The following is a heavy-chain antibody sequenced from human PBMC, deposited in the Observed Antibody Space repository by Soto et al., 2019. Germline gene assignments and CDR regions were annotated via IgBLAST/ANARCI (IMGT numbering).Heavy chain of an antibody. CDR1: GGFVTSRIYY. Sequence: SATLCLMCSVSGGFVTSRIYYWSWIRQRPGKGLEWIGYIYNSGSTYYSSSLKSRLNISGDTSKNQFSLKLSSVTAADSAVYYCARAKGRSFFVYWGQG. V-gene: IGHV4-31*03. CDR3: ARAKGRSFFVY. CDR2: IYNSGST. D-gene: IGHD3-10*01. J-gene: IGHJ4*02.